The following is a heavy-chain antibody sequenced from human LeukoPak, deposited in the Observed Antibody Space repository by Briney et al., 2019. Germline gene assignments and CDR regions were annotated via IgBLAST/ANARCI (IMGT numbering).Heavy chain of an antibody. CDR3: ARDNEYCSSTSCTAAFDI. J-gene: IGHJ3*02. CDR2: IPSSSSYI. Sequence: GVSLRLSCASSEFTFGSYCMTWVRQAPGKGLEWGSSIPSSSSYIYYADSVKGRFTISRDNAKNSLYLQMNSLRAEDTAVYYCARDNEYCSSTSCTAAFDIWGQGTMVTVSS. V-gene: IGHV3-21*01. D-gene: IGHD2-2*01. CDR1: EFTFGSYC.